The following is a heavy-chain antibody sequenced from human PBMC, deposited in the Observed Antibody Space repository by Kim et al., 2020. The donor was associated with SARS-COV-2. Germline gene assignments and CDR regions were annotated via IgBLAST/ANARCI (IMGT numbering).Heavy chain of an antibody. V-gene: IGHV4-59*01. CDR2: IHFTGST. Sequence: SETLSLTCTVSGGSISSYYWNWIRQPPGKGLEWIGFIHFTGSTNYIPSLKSRVTISVDTSKNQFSLKLNSVTAADTAMYYCARGGDFFEYWRQGTLVTVSS. J-gene: IGHJ4*02. CDR3: ARGGDFFEY. CDR1: GGSISSYY. D-gene: IGHD2-21*02.